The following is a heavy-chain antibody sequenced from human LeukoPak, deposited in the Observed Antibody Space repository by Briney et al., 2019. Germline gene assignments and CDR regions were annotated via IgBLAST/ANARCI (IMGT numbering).Heavy chain of an antibody. CDR1: GESFSGYY. V-gene: IGHV4-34*01. Sequence: SETLSLTCAVYGESFSGYYWSWIRQPPGKGLEWIGESNHSGSTNYNPSLKSRVTISVDTSKNQFSLKLSSVTAADTAVYYCARGHSGNAPSTTGGMDVWGKGTTVTVSS. D-gene: IGHD4-23*01. CDR3: ARGHSGNAPSTTGGMDV. CDR2: SNHSGST. J-gene: IGHJ6*04.